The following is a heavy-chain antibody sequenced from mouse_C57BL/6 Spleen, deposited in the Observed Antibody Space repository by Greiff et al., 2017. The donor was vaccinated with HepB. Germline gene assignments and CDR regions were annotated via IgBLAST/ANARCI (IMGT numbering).Heavy chain of an antibody. D-gene: IGHD3-2*02. CDR2: IYPGSGST. J-gene: IGHJ4*01. CDR3: ARGGAQATAMDY. Sequence: VKLQQPGAELVKPGASVKMSCKASGYTFTSYWITWVKQRPGQGLEWIGDIYPGSGSTNYNEKFKSKATLTVDTSSSTAYMQLSSLTSEDSAVYYCARGGAQATAMDYWGQGTSVTVSS. CDR1: GYTFTSYW. V-gene: IGHV1-55*01.